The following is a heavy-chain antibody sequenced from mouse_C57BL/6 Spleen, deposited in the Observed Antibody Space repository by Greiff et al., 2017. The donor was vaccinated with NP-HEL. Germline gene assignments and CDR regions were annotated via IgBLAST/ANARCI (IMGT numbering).Heavy chain of an antibody. V-gene: IGHV1-26*01. Sequence: VQLQQSGPELVKPGASVKISCKASGYTFTDYYMNWVKQSHGKSLEWIGDINPNNGGTSYNQKFKGKATLTVYKSSSTAYMELRSLTSEDSAVYYCARGGYYYGSSYRYFDVWGTGTTVTVSS. D-gene: IGHD1-1*01. CDR2: INPNNGGT. CDR1: GYTFTDYY. CDR3: ARGGYYYGSSYRYFDV. J-gene: IGHJ1*03.